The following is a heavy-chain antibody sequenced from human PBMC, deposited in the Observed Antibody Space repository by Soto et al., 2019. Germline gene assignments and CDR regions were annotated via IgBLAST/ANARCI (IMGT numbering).Heavy chain of an antibody. D-gene: IGHD3-16*01. V-gene: IGHV3-53*01. J-gene: IGHJ4*02. CDR3: ARVSVWEGYTWYFAY. CDR2: TYSGGNT. CDR1: GFTVSSNH. Sequence: EVQLVESGGGLMQPGGSLRLSCAASGFTVSSNHMSWVRQAPGKGLEWVSITYSGGNTYFEDSVKGRFTISRDNSKNTIYLQMNSLRAEDTAVYYCARVSVWEGYTWYFAYWGQGTLVTVSS.